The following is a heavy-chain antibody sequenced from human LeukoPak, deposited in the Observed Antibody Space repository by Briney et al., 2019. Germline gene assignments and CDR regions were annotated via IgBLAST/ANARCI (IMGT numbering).Heavy chain of an antibody. V-gene: IGHV4-39*01. CDR2: INYSGST. CDR3: ARGYGSGNNWFDP. Sequence: SETLSLTCTVSGGSISSSSFYWGWIRQPPGEGLEWIGSINYSGSTYYSPSLKSRVTISVDTSKNQFSLKLSSVTAADTAVYCCARGYGSGNNWFDPGAREPWSPSPQ. J-gene: IGHJ5*02. CDR1: GGSISSSSFY. D-gene: IGHD3-10*01.